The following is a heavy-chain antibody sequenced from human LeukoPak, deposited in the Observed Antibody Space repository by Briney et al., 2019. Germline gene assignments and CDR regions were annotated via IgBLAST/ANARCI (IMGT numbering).Heavy chain of an antibody. CDR1: GYTFTSYY. D-gene: IGHD6-13*01. Sequence: ASVKVSCKASGYTFTSYYIHWVRQAPGQGLEWMGIIDPSGGSTSYAQKFQGRVTMTRDTSSSTVYMQLSSLRSEDTAVYYCARDGYSSSWYLHCYYYMDVWGKGTTVTISS. CDR3: ARDGYSSSWYLHCYYYMDV. J-gene: IGHJ6*03. CDR2: IDPSGGST. V-gene: IGHV1-46*01.